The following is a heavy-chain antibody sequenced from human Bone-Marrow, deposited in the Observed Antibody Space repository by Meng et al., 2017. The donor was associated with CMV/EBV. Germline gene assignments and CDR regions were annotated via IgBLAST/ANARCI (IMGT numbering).Heavy chain of an antibody. CDR2: ISSSGSAI. CDR1: GGSISSYY. D-gene: IGHD1-14*01. Sequence: GGSLRLSCTVSGGSISSYYWSWIRQAPGKGLEWVSYISSSGSAIYYTDSVKGRFTISRDNAKNSLYLQMNSLRAEDTAVYYCAREPASRNFDYWGQGTLVTVSS. V-gene: IGHV3-11*04. J-gene: IGHJ4*02. CDR3: AREPASRNFDY.